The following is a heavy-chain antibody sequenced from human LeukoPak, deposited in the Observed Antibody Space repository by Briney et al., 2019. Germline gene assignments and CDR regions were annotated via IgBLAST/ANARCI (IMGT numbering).Heavy chain of an antibody. Sequence: GGSLRLSCATSGFMFSNFPMIWVRQAPGKGLEWVSAINGSGSSTYYGDSVKGRFTISRDNSKKTVYLQMNSLRAEDTAVYYCAKDISLARGLRGSNGMDVWGQGTTVTVSS. CDR3: AKDISLARGLRGSNGMDV. CDR2: INGSGSST. J-gene: IGHJ6*02. D-gene: IGHD3-10*01. CDR1: GFMFSNFP. V-gene: IGHV3-23*01.